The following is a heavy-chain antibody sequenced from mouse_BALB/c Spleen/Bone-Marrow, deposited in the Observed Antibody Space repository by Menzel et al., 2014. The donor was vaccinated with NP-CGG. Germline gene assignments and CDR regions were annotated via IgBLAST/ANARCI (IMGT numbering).Heavy chain of an antibody. CDR1: GYSIASGYS. CDR3: VRNYVDSFDY. CDR2: IHYSGST. D-gene: IGHD1-1*01. J-gene: IGHJ2*01. Sequence: EVKLVESGPDLVKPSQSISFTCTVTGYSIASGYSWHWIRQFPGNKLEWMGYIHYSGSTNYNPSLKSRISVTRDTSKNQFLLQLNSVTTEDTATFYCVRNYVDSFDYWGQGTTLTVSS. V-gene: IGHV3-1*02.